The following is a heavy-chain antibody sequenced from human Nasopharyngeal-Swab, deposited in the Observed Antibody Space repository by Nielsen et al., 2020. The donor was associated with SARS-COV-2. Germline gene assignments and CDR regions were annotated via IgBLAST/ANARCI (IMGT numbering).Heavy chain of an antibody. CDR1: GLSFSRYG. J-gene: IGHJ4*02. V-gene: IGHV3-30*18. CDR2: ITSDGRRQ. D-gene: IGHD6-13*01. Sequence: GESLKISCVASGLSFSRYGMHWVRQAPGKGLEWVAVITSDGRRQKCAESVKGRFTISRDSSKNTLYLQMNSLRAEDTAVYYCAKGGWYSSSRYYFDYWGQGTLVTVSS. CDR3: AKGGWYSSSRYYFDY.